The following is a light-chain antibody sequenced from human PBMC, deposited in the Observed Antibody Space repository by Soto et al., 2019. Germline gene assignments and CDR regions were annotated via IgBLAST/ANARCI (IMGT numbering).Light chain of an antibody. CDR2: GAS. V-gene: IGKV3-15*01. Sequence: ETVMTQSPATLSVSPGERATLSCGASQSVSTNLAWYQQKPGQVPRLLIYGASTRASDIPARFSGSGSGTEFTLSIRSLQSEDFAVYYCQQYNEWPLTFGGGTKVEFE. J-gene: IGKJ4*01. CDR3: QQYNEWPLT. CDR1: QSVSTN.